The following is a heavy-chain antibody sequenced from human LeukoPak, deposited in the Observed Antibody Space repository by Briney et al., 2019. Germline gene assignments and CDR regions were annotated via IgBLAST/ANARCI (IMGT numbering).Heavy chain of an antibody. V-gene: IGHV4-59*01. CDR3: ARGATQYYYVDS. CDR1: GGSISNYY. D-gene: IGHD1-26*01. CDR2: IYYIGST. J-gene: IGHJ4*02. Sequence: SETLSLTCTISGGSISNYYWNWIRQSPGKGLEWIGYIYYIGSTNYNPSLKSRVTISLDTSNNQFSLKLTSVTAAETAVYYCARGATQYYYVDSWGQGTLVTVSS.